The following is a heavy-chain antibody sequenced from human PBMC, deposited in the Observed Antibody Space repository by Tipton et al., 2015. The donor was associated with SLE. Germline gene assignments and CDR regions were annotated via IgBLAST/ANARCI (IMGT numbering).Heavy chain of an antibody. Sequence: TLSLTCTVSNGSFSSHFWRWIRQSPGKGLEWIGYVYYNGGTKYNPSLKSRVTISVDRSRTHFSLKLGSVTAADTAVYYCARGGLDYYNGLDLWGQGTTVTVSS. CDR2: VYYNGGT. CDR3: ARGGLDYYNGLDL. J-gene: IGHJ6*02. D-gene: IGHD3-10*01. CDR1: NGSFSSHF. V-gene: IGHV4-59*11.